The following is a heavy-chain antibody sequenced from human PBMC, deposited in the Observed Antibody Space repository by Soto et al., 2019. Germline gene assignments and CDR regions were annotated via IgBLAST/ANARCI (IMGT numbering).Heavy chain of an antibody. CDR2: IYYSGST. CDR1: GGSISSGGYY. J-gene: IGHJ4*02. D-gene: IGHD3-10*01. Sequence: QVQLQESGPGLVKPSQTLSLTCTVSGGSISSGGYYWSWIRQHTGKGLEWIGYIYYSGSTYYNPSLKSRGTIAVDTSKNQFSLKLSSVTAADTAVYYCARGVTLVRGVIHTPYFDYWGQGALVTVSS. CDR3: ARGVTLVRGVIHTPYFDY. V-gene: IGHV4-31*03.